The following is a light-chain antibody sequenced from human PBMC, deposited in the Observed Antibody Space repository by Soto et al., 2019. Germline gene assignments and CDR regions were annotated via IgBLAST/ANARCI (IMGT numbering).Light chain of an antibody. Sequence: QSVLTQPPSASGTPGQRVIISCTGFDSNIGADYGVHWYQQFPGTAPKLLIYGDSYRPSGVSGRFSGSKSGTSASLAITGLQAEDEADYYCQSYDRSLSAYVFGTGTKLTVL. J-gene: IGLJ1*01. V-gene: IGLV1-40*01. CDR1: DSNIGADYG. CDR3: QSYDRSLSAYV. CDR2: GDS.